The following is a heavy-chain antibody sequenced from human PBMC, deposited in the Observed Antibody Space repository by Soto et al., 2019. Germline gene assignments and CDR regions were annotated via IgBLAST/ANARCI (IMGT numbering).Heavy chain of an antibody. V-gene: IGHV1-69*08. CDR3: AREAYCGGDCYPD. Sequence: QVQLVQSGAEGKKPGSSVKVSCKASGGTFSSYTISWVRQAPGQGLEWMGRIIPILGIANYAQKFQGRVTITADKSTSTAYMELSSLRSEDTAVYYCAREAYCGGDCYPDWGQGTLVTVSS. D-gene: IGHD2-21*02. CDR2: IIPILGIA. J-gene: IGHJ4*02. CDR1: GGTFSSYT.